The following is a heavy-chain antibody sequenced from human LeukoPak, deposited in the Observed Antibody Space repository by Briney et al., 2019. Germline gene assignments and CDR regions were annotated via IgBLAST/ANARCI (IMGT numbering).Heavy chain of an antibody. D-gene: IGHD3-10*01. V-gene: IGHV3-23*01. Sequence: GGSLRLSCAASGFTFSSYAMSWVRQAPGKGLEWVSAISGSGGSTYYADSVKGRFTISRDNSKSTLYLQMNSLRAEDTAVYYCAKDTIWFGEFNYWGQGTLVTVSS. CDR1: GFTFSSYA. J-gene: IGHJ4*02. CDR2: ISGSGGST. CDR3: AKDTIWFGEFNY.